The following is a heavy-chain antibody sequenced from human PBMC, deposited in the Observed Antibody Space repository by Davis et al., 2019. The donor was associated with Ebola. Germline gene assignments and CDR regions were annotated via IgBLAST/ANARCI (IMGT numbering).Heavy chain of an antibody. CDR3: ARTYYYDDSGYRNAFDI. CDR1: GFTFSSYG. D-gene: IGHD3-22*01. J-gene: IGHJ3*02. V-gene: IGHV3-30*03. CDR2: ISYDGSNK. Sequence: GESLKISCAASGFTFSSYGMHWVRQAPGKGLEWVAVISYDGSNKYYADSVKGRFTISRDNSKNTLFLQLNSLRAEDTAVYYCARTYYYDDSGYRNAFDIWGQGTMVTVSS.